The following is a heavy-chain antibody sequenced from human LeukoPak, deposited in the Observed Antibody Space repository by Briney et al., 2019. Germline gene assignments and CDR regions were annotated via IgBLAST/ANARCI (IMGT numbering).Heavy chain of an antibody. J-gene: IGHJ3*02. V-gene: IGHV3-7*01. Sequence: GGSLRLSCAASGFTFSSYWMSWVRQAPGKGLEWVANIKQDGSEKYYVDSVKGRFTISRDNAKNSLYLQMNSLRAEDTAVYYCARDRGAWWELRGWDAFDIWGQGTMVTVSS. CDR2: IKQDGSEK. D-gene: IGHD1-26*01. CDR1: GFTFSSYW. CDR3: ARDRGAWWELRGWDAFDI.